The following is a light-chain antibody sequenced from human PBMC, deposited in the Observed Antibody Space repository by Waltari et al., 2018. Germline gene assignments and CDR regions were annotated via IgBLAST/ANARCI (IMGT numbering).Light chain of an antibody. Sequence: QSALPQPRSVSGSPGQSVAISRTGTSSDVGGYHYLSWYQQPPGKVPNVVIYDVSRRPSGVPDRFSGSKSGNTASLTISGLQADDEADYYCCSYAGSYIVFGAGTKVTVL. CDR2: DVS. CDR1: SSDVGGYHY. CDR3: CSYAGSYIV. J-gene: IGLJ1*01. V-gene: IGLV2-11*01.